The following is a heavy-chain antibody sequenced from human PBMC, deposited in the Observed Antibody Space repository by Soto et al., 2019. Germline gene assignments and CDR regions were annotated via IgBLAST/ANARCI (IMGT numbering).Heavy chain of an antibody. CDR1: GYGFTSFD. CDR3: ARGNNWNYVGDYFDS. Sequence: QVQLVQSGAEVKKPGASVKVSCRTSGYGFTSFDVNWVRQAPGQGLEWMGWVNGKSGNMAAAPKFQGRLTMTRNLSTTTVYMELTSLRFEDTAVYFCARGNNWNYVGDYFDSWGQGTLVTVSS. J-gene: IGHJ4*02. V-gene: IGHV1-8*02. CDR2: VNGKSGNM. D-gene: IGHD1-7*01.